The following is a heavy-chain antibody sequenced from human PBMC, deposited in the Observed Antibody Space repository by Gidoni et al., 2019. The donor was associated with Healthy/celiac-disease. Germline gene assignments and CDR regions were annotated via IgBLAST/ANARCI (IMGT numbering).Heavy chain of an antibody. CDR2: ISYDGSNK. CDR3: AKPFRTYCSSTSCYMFDY. V-gene: IGHV3-30*18. Sequence: QVQLVESGGGVVQPGRSLRLSCAASGFTFSSYGMHWVRQAPGKGLEWVAVISYDGSNKYYADSVKGRFTISRDNSKNTLYLQMNSLRAEDTAVYYCAKPFRTYCSSTSCYMFDYWGQGTLVTVSS. D-gene: IGHD2-2*02. J-gene: IGHJ4*02. CDR1: GFTFSSYG.